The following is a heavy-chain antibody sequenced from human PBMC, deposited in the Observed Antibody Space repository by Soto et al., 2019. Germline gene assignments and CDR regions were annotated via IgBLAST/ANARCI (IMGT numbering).Heavy chain of an antibody. V-gene: IGHV4-30-2*01. J-gene: IGHJ5*02. CDR3: ARAPDR. Sequence: QLQLQESGSGLVKPSQTLSLTCAVSGGSISSGGYSWSWIRQPPGKGLEWIGYIYHSGSTYYNPSPQSRVAVSVDRSKKQFSLKRSSVADAATDVYYCARAPDRWGQGTLVTVSS. CDR1: GGSISSGGYS. CDR2: IYHSGST.